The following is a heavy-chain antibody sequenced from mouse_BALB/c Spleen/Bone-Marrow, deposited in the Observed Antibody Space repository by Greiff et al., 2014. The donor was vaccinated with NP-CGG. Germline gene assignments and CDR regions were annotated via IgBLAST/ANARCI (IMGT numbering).Heavy chain of an antibody. D-gene: IGHD2-14*01. J-gene: IGHJ2*01. V-gene: IGHV5-9-3*01. Sequence: EVQLVESGGGLVKPGGSLKLSCAASGFTFSSYAMSWVRQTPEKRLEWVATISSGGSYTYYPDSVKGRFTISGDNAKNTLYLQMSSLRSEDTAMYYCARQGYHRYDGRGFDYWGQGTTLTVSS. CDR1: GFTFSSYA. CDR2: ISSGGSYT. CDR3: ARQGYHRYDGRGFDY.